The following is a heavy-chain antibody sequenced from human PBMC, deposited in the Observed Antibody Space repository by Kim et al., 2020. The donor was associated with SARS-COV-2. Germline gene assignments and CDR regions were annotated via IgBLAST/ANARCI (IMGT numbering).Heavy chain of an antibody. J-gene: IGHJ4*02. CDR1: GGSISSSSYY. CDR3: ARGRRAGGFDY. D-gene: IGHD3-16*01. Sequence: SETLSLTCTVSGGSISSSSYYWGWIRQPPGKGLEWIGSIYYSGSTYYNPSLKSRVTISVDTSKNQFSLKLSSVTAADTAVYYCARGRRAGGFDYWGQGTL. CDR2: IYYSGST. V-gene: IGHV4-39*07.